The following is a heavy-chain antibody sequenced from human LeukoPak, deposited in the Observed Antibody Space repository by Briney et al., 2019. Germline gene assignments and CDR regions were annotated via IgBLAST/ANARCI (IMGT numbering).Heavy chain of an antibody. CDR1: GYTFTNYG. CDR2: ISVYNGNT. V-gene: IGHV1-18*01. J-gene: IGHJ4*02. D-gene: IGHD2-2*01. Sequence: ASVTVSYKDSGYTFTNYGISWVGQAPGQGREGMGWISVYNGNTNSAQILQGRVTITTDPSTSTAYMELRSLRSDDTAVYYCARVAEDCSSTRCYAAVDYWGQGTLVTVSS. CDR3: ARVAEDCSSTRCYAAVDY.